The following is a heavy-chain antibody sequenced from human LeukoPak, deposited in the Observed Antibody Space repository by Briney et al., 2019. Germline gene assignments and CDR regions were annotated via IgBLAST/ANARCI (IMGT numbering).Heavy chain of an antibody. CDR1: GYTFTGYY. CDR3: AREPSTQIYCGGDCSLYYFDY. V-gene: IGHV1-2*02. D-gene: IGHD2-21*02. J-gene: IGHJ4*02. Sequence: GASGKVSCKASGYTFTGYYMHWVRQAPGQGLEWMGWINPNSGGTNYAQKFQGRVTMTRDTSISTAYMELSRLRSDDTAVYYCAREPSTQIYCGGDCSLYYFDYWGQGTLVTVSS. CDR2: INPNSGGT.